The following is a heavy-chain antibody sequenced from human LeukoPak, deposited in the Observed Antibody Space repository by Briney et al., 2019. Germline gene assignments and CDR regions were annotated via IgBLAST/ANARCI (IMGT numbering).Heavy chain of an antibody. CDR1: GFTSSSYS. V-gene: IGHV3-21*01. D-gene: IGHD3-22*01. Sequence: PGGSLRLSCAASGFTSSSYSMNWVRQAPGKGLEWVSSISSSSSYIYYADSVKGRFTISRDNAKNSLYLQMNSLRAEDTAVYYCASLGYYYDSSGYYYDDAFDIWGQGTMVTVSS. J-gene: IGHJ3*02. CDR3: ASLGYYYDSSGYYYDDAFDI. CDR2: ISSSSSYI.